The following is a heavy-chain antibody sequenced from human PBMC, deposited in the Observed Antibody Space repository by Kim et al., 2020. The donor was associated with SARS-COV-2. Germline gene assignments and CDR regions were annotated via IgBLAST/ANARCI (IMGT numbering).Heavy chain of an antibody. J-gene: IGHJ6*02. CDR3: ARDGEWYDSSGYYRYYYYYGMDV. D-gene: IGHD3-22*01. V-gene: IGHV3-30*04. CDR2: ISYDGSNK. CDR1: GFTFSSYA. Sequence: GGSLRLSCAASGFTFSSYAMHWVRQAPGKGLEWVTVISYDGSNKYYADSVKGRFTISRDNSKNTLYLQMNSLRAEDTAVYYCARDGEWYDSSGYYRYYYYYGMDVWGQGTTVTVSS.